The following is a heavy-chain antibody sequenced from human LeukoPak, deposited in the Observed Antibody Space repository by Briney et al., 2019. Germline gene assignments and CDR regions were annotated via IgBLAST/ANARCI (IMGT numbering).Heavy chain of an antibody. CDR2: IKQDGSEK. CDR1: GFTFSSYW. D-gene: IGHD3-3*01. V-gene: IGHV3-7*01. CDR3: AREFPYYDFWRGYGNYFDY. Sequence: GGSLRLSCAASGFTFSSYWMSWVRQAPGKGLEWVANIKQDGSEKYYVDSVKGRFTISRDNAKNSLYLQMNSLRAEDTAVYYCAREFPYYDFWRGYGNYFDYWGQGTLVTVSS. J-gene: IGHJ4*02.